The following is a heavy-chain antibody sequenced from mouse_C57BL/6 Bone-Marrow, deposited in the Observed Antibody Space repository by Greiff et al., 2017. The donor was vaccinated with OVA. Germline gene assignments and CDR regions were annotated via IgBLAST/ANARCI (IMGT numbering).Heavy chain of an antibody. CDR2: ISNLAYSI. D-gene: IGHD2-2*01. J-gene: IGHJ1*03. CDR1: GFTFSDYG. V-gene: IGHV5-15*01. CDR3: ARTGYYWYFDV. Sequence: EVQGVESGGGLVQPGGSLKLSCAASGFTFSDYGMAWVRQAPRKGPEWVAFISNLAYSIYYADTVTGRFTISRENAKNTLYLEMSSLRSEDTAMYYCARTGYYWYFDVWGTGTTVTVSS.